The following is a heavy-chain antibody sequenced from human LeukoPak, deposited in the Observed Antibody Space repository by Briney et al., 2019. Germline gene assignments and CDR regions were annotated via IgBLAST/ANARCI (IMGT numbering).Heavy chain of an antibody. CDR3: ARDLPDYGDYSDAFDI. CDR2: IDDVGSGT. D-gene: IGHD4-17*01. V-gene: IGHV3-74*01. CDR1: GFTLSSNW. J-gene: IGHJ3*02. Sequence: HPGGSLRLSCAVSGFTLSSNWMHWVRQVPGKGLVWVSRIDDVGSGTSYADSVKGRFTISRDNSKNTLYLQMNSLRAEDTAVYYCARDLPDYGDYSDAFDIWGQGTMVTVSS.